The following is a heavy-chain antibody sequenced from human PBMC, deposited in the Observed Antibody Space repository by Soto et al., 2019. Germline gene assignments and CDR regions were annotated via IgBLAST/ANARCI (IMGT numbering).Heavy chain of an antibody. CDR1: GGSISSGDYY. CDR3: ARAKADYDFWSGYYTWWFDP. D-gene: IGHD3-3*01. Sequence: LSETLSLTCTVSGGSISSGDYYWSWIRQPPGKGLEWIGYIYYSGSTYYNPSLKSRVTISVDTSKNQFSLKLSSVTAADTAVYYCARAKADYDFWSGYYTWWFDPWGQGTLVTVSS. V-gene: IGHV4-30-4*01. J-gene: IGHJ5*02. CDR2: IYYSGST.